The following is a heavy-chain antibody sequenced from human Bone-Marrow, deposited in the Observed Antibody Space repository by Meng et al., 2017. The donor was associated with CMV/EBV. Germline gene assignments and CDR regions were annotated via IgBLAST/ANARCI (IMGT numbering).Heavy chain of an antibody. Sequence: GGSLRLSCAASGFTFSSYGMHWVRQAPGKGLEWVAFIRYDGSNKYYADSVKGRFTISRDNSKNTLYLQMNSLRADDTAVYYCAGTYSSPLDFWGRGTLVTVSS. CDR1: GFTFSSYG. J-gene: IGHJ4*02. CDR3: AGTYSSPLDF. CDR2: IRYDGSNK. V-gene: IGHV3-30*02. D-gene: IGHD3-22*01.